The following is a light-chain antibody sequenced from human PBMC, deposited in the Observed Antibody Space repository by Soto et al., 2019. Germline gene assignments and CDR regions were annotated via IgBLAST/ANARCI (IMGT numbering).Light chain of an antibody. J-gene: IGKJ4*01. CDR2: GAS. Sequence: EIVMTQXPXTLSVSPGERATLSCRASQSVSSKLAWYQQKPGQSPRLLIYGASTRATDTPPRFSGSGSGTEFTLTISSLQSEDSAVYYCQQYDNWPPFTFGGGTKVEIK. CDR1: QSVSSK. V-gene: IGKV3-15*01. CDR3: QQYDNWPPFT.